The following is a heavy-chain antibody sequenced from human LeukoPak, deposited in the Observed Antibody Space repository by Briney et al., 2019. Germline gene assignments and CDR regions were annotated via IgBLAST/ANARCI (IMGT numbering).Heavy chain of an antibody. V-gene: IGHV3-48*03. J-gene: IGHJ6*03. CDR3: ARVLGSGSYYNPGFGGDYYMDV. CDR1: GFTFSSYE. D-gene: IGHD3-10*01. CDR2: ISSSGSTI. Sequence: QSGGSLRLSCAASGFTFSSYEMNWVRQAPGKGLEWVSYISSSGSTIYYADSVKGRFTISRDNAKNSLYLQMDSLRAEDTAVYYCARVLGSGSYYNPGFGGDYYMDVWGKGTTVTVSS.